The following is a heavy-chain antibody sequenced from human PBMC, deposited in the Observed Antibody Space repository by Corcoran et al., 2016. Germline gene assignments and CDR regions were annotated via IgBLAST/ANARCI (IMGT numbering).Heavy chain of an antibody. J-gene: IGHJ4*02. V-gene: IGHV3-53*01. CDR3: ARWSGTYYGD. CDR1: GFVVSSNY. D-gene: IGHD3-3*01. Sequence: EVQLVESGGGLIQPGGSLRLSCAASGFVVSSNYMSWVRQAPGEGLEWVSFIHPQGTTIYTDSVQGRFTISRDNSKNTLFLQMNNLRDEDTAVYYCARWSGTYYGDWGRGTLVTVSS. CDR2: IHPQGTT.